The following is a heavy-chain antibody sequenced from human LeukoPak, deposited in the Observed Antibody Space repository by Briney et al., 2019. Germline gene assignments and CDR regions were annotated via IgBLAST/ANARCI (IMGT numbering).Heavy chain of an antibody. CDR1: GGSISSSSYY. V-gene: IGHV4-39*01. D-gene: IGHD5-12*01. Sequence: SETLSLPFTVSGGSISSSSYYWDWIRPPPGKGLEWIGSIYYSGSTYYNPSLKSRVTISVDTSKNQFSLKLSSVTAADTAVYYCARLERSIGYSGYGGFDPWGRGTLVTVSS. J-gene: IGHJ5*02. CDR3: ARLERSIGYSGYGGFDP. CDR2: IYYSGST.